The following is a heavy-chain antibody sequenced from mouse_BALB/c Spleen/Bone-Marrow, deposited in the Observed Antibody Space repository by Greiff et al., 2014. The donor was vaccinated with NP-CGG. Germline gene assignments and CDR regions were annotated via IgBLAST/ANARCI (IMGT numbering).Heavy chain of an antibody. CDR1: GLSLTSYG. V-gene: IGHV2-9*02. CDR2: IWAGGST. CDR3: ARYYYGFLDY. J-gene: IGHJ2*01. D-gene: IGHD1-2*01. Sequence: LVESGPGLVAPSQSLSITCTVSGLSLTSYGVHWVRQPPGKGLEWLGVIWAGGSTNYNSTLMSRLSISKDNSKSQVFLKMNSLQTDDTAIYYCARYYYGFLDYWGQGTTLTVSS.